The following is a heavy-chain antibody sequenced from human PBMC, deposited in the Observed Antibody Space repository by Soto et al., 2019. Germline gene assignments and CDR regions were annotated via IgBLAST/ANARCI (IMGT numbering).Heavy chain of an antibody. CDR1: GGTFSSYA. Sequence: QVQLVQSGAEVKKPGSSVKVSCKASGGTFSSYAISCVRQAPGQGLEWMGGIIPIFGIANYAQKVQGRVTITADESTSTAYMELSSLRSEDTAVYYCARDSSSGWYYYYFGMDVWGQGTTVTVSS. J-gene: IGHJ6*02. CDR2: IIPIFGIA. D-gene: IGHD6-19*01. V-gene: IGHV1-69*12. CDR3: ARDSSSGWYYYYFGMDV.